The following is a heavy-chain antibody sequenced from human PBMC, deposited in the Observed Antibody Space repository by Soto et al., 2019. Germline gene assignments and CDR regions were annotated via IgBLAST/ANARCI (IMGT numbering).Heavy chain of an antibody. CDR1: GYTFTSYG. Sequence: ASLKVSCKSSGYTFTSYGISWVRQAPGQGLEWMGWISAYNGNTNYAQKLQGRVTMTTDTSTSTAYMELRSLRSDDTAVYYCAIPLRSSGYYDYYYWGQGTLVTVSS. D-gene: IGHD3-22*01. CDR2: ISAYNGNT. CDR3: AIPLRSSGYYDYYY. J-gene: IGHJ4*02. V-gene: IGHV1-18*01.